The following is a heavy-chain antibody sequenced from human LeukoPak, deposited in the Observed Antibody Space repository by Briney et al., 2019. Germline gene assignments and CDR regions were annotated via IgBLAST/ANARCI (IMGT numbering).Heavy chain of an antibody. D-gene: IGHD6-19*01. Sequence: GGSLRLSCAASGFTFSSYWMHWVRQAPGKGLVWVSRINSDGRSTSYADSVKGRFTISRDNSKNTLHLQMNSLRAEDTAVYYCARDTGSGWHHDSWGQGTLVTVSS. J-gene: IGHJ4*02. V-gene: IGHV3-74*01. CDR2: INSDGRST. CDR3: ARDTGSGWHHDS. CDR1: GFTFSSYW.